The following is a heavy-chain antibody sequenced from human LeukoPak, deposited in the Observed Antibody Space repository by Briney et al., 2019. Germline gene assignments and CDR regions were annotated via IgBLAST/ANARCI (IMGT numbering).Heavy chain of an antibody. V-gene: IGHV4-34*01. CDR3: ARGLRVVTDSVYYFDY. D-gene: IGHD4-23*01. CDR1: GGSFSGYY. CDR2: INHSGST. J-gene: IGHJ4*02. Sequence: SETLSLTCAVYGGSFSGYYWSWIRQPPGKGLEWIGEINHSGSTNYNPSLKSRVTISVDTSKNQFSLKLSSVTAADTAVYYCARGLRVVTDSVYYFDYWGQGTLVTVSS.